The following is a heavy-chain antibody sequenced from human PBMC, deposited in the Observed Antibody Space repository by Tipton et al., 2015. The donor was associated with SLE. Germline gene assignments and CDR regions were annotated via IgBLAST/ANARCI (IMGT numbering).Heavy chain of an antibody. V-gene: IGHV3-30*02. CDR1: EFTFTNYA. Sequence: SLRLSCAASEFTFTNYAIHWVRQAPGKGLEWVAFIRYDGSNKYYADSVKGRFTISRDDSKNTLYLQMNSLRAEDTAVYSCAKGGPRGSFYFDFWGQGTLVTVSS. D-gene: IGHD6-6*01. CDR3: AKGGPRGSFYFDF. CDR2: IRYDGSNK. J-gene: IGHJ4*02.